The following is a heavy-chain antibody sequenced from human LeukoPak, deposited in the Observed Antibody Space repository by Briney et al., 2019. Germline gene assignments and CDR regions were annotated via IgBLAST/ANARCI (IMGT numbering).Heavy chain of an antibody. CDR3: AKDMYESGGYYYGFDF. CDR2: ISGGGGIT. D-gene: IGHD3-22*01. V-gene: IGHV3-23*01. CDR1: GFSLSDYA. Sequence: PGGSLRLSCTATGFSLSDYAMSWVRQTPGKGLEWVSKISGGGGITYYADPVKGRFTISRDNSKSTLYLQMSSLSGEDSALYYCAKDMYESGGYYYGFDFRGQGTLVTVSS. J-gene: IGHJ4*02.